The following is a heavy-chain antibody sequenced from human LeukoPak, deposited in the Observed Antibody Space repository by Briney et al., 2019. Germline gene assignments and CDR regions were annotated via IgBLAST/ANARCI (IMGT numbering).Heavy chain of an antibody. D-gene: IGHD2-21*02. CDR3: VKDWRDESNCGGDCLQY. Sequence: GGSPRLSCVASGFTFSAYSMTWVRQAPGKGLDWVSSTSVSGGGTYYADSVRGRFTISRDNSKNTLYLHMNSLRAEDTAVYYCVKDWRDESNCGGDCLQYWGQGTLVTVSS. CDR2: TSVSGGGT. V-gene: IGHV3-23*01. J-gene: IGHJ4*02. CDR1: GFTFSAYS.